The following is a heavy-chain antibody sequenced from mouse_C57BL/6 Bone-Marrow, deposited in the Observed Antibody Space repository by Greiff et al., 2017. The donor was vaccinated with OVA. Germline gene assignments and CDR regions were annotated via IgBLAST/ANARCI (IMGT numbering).Heavy chain of an antibody. V-gene: IGHV1-19*01. CDR2: INPYNGGT. CDR1: GYTFTDYY. D-gene: IGHD3-1*01. Sequence: EVQLQQSGPVLVKPGASVKMSCKASGYTFTDYYMNWVKQSHGKSLEWIGVINPYNGGTSYNQKFKGKATLTVETSSSTAYMQLSSLPSEDSAVYYCARAHLSYWGQGTLVTVSA. J-gene: IGHJ3*01. CDR3: ARAHLSY.